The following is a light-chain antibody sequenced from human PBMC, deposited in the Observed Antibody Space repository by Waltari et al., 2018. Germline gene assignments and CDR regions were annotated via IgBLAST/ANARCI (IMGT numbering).Light chain of an antibody. CDR3: QQYLSAPFT. CDR2: WAS. V-gene: IGKV4-1*01. Sequence: DIVMTQSPDSLAVSLGERATINCKSRHGVSSSNNRNYLAWKQQHPGPPPKLLFYWASTREAGVPDRFSGSGSGTDFTLTISSLQAEDVAVYYCQQYLSAPFTFGQGTRLEIK. J-gene: IGKJ5*01. CDR1: HGVSSSNNRNY.